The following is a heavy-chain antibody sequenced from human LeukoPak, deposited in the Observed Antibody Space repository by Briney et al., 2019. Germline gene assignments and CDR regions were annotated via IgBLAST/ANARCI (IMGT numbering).Heavy chain of an antibody. CDR2: IRYDGSNK. J-gene: IGHJ6*03. Sequence: GGSLRLSCAASGFTFSSHGMSWVRQAPGKGLEWVAFIRYDGSNKYYADSVKGRFTISRDNSKNTLYLQMNSLRAEDTAVYYCANAKTGTRSYYYYYMDVWGKGTTVTISS. CDR3: ANAKTGTRSYYYYYMDV. CDR1: GFTFSSHG. D-gene: IGHD1-7*01. V-gene: IGHV3-30*02.